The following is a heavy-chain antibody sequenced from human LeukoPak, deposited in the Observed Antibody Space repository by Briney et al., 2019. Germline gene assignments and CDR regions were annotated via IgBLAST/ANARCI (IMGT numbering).Heavy chain of an antibody. CDR3: ARGPIVATTLLHPGWFDP. J-gene: IGHJ5*02. CDR2: IYHSGST. V-gene: IGHV4-4*02. Sequence: SETLSLTCAVSGGSISSGNWWTWVRQPPGKGLEWIGEIYHSGSTNYNPSLGGRVTISVDKSKNLFSLKLTSVTAADTAVYYCARGPIVATTLLHPGWFDPWGQGTLVTVSS. D-gene: IGHD5-12*01. CDR1: GGSISSGNW.